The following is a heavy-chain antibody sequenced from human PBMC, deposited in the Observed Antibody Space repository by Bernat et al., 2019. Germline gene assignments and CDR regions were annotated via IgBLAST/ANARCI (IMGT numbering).Heavy chain of an antibody. J-gene: IGHJ4*02. CDR1: DGSFSDYY. CDR3: GRGREHNWGY. CDR2: IHHSGST. D-gene: IGHD7-27*01. V-gene: IGHV4-34*01. Sequence: QVQLQQWGAGLLKPSETLSLTCAVYDGSFSDYYWSWIRQPPGKGLEWIGEIHHSGSTKYNPSLKSRVTISVDTSKNQFSLKLSSVTAADTAIYYCGRGREHNWGYWGQGALVTVSS.